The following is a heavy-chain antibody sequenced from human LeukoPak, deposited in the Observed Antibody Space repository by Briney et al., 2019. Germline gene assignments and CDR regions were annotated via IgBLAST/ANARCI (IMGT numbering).Heavy chain of an antibody. V-gene: IGHV5-51*03. CDR3: ARLLSLAGYIDY. Sequence: GESLKISCKGSGYSFTSYWVGWVRQMPGKGLEWMGIIYPDDSDTRYSPSFRGQVTISADRSISTAYLQWSSLKASDTAMYYCARLLSLAGYIDYWGQGTLVTVSS. CDR2: IYPDDSDT. CDR1: GYSFTSYW. J-gene: IGHJ4*02. D-gene: IGHD6-19*01.